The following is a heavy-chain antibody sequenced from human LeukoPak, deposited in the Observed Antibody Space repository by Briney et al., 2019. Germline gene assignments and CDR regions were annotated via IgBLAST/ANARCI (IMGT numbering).Heavy chain of an antibody. CDR1: GGTFSSYA. D-gene: IGHD3-10*01. V-gene: IGHV1-69*01. J-gene: IGHJ5*02. CDR2: IIPIFGTA. CDR3: AREDYYGSGSYWP. Sequence: GSSVKVSCKASGGTFSSYAISWVRQAPGQGLEWMGGIIPIFGTANYALKFQGRVTITADESTSTAYMELSSLRSEDTAVYYCAREDYYGSGSYWPWGQGTLVTVSS.